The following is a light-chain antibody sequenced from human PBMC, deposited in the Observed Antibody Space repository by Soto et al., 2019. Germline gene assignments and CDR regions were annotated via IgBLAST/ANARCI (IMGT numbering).Light chain of an antibody. Sequence: DIQMTQSPSTLSASVGDRVTIPCRASESISSWLAWYQQKPGKAPKLLIYKASILESGVPSRFSGSGSETEFTLTISSLQPDDFANYYCQQYNSYSLTFGGGTKVEIK. V-gene: IGKV1-5*03. CDR3: QQYNSYSLT. J-gene: IGKJ4*01. CDR2: KAS. CDR1: ESISSW.